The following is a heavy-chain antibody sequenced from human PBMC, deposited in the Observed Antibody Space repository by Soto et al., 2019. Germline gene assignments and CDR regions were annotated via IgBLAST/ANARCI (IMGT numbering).Heavy chain of an antibody. J-gene: IGHJ6*02. V-gene: IGHV1-69*01. D-gene: IGHD2-2*01. CDR2: IIPISGTA. Sequence: QVQLVQSGAEVKKPGSSVKVSCKASGGTFSSYAISWVRQAPGQGLEWMGGIIPISGTANYAQKFQGRVTITADESTSTAYMELSSLRSEDTAVYYCARAQGSSTSLELYYYYYYGMAVLGQGTTVTVSS. CDR3: ARAQGSSTSLELYYYYYYGMAV. CDR1: GGTFSSYA.